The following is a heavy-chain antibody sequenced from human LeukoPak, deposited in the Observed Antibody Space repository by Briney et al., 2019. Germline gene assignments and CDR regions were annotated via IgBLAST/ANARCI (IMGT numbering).Heavy chain of an antibody. D-gene: IGHD2-2*02. CDR3: ASPNCSSTSCYTQYAFDI. V-gene: IGHV4-4*07. CDR2: VYTSGST. CDR1: GGSISSYY. J-gene: IGHJ3*02. Sequence: SETLSLTCTVSGGSISSYYWSWIRQPAGKGLEWIGRVYTSGSTNYNPSLKSRVTMSVDTSKNQFSLKLSSVTAADTAVYYCASPNCSSTSCYTQYAFDIWGQGTMVTVSS.